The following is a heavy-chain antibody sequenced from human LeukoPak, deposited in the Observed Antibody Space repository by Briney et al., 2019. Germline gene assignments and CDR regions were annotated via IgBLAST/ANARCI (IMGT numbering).Heavy chain of an antibody. CDR3: AREIYGSGTYYYYNYGMDV. Sequence: SETLSLTCTVSGGSITTNTWWAWVRQPPGKGLEWIGEIYHGGSTNYRLSLKSRVTISVDKSKNQVSLNLTSVTAADTAVYFCAREIYGSGTYYYYNYGMDVWGKGTTVTVSA. D-gene: IGHD3-10*01. J-gene: IGHJ6*04. CDR1: GGSITTNTW. CDR2: IYHGGST. V-gene: IGHV4-4*02.